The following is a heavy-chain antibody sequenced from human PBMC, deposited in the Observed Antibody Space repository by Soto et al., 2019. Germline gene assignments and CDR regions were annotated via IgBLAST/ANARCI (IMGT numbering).Heavy chain of an antibody. D-gene: IGHD3-10*01. CDR1: GYTFTSYG. J-gene: IGHJ3*02. Sequence: VASVKVSCKASGYTFTSYGISWVRQAPGQGLEWMGWISAYNGNTNYAQKLQGRVTMTTDTSTSTAYMELRSLRSDDTAVYYCAWRHGSGSYGAFDIWGQGTMVTVSS. CDR2: ISAYNGNT. CDR3: AWRHGSGSYGAFDI. V-gene: IGHV1-18*01.